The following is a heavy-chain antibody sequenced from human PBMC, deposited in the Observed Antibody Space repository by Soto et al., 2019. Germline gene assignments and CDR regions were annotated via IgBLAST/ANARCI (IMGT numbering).Heavy chain of an antibody. V-gene: IGHV1-3*01. D-gene: IGHD3-10*01. CDR2: INAGNGNT. Sequence: QVQLVQSGAEVKKPGASVKVSCKASGYTFTSYAMPWVRQAPGQGLEWMGWINAGNGNTKYSQKFQGRVTITRDTFASTGYMELGSLRSEHNAVYYCARDRAYGSGRYRWFDPWGQGTLVTGSS. CDR1: GYTFTSYA. J-gene: IGHJ5*02. CDR3: ARDRAYGSGRYRWFDP.